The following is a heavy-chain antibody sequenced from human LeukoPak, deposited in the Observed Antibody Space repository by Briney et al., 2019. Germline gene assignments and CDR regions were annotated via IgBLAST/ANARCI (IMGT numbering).Heavy chain of an antibody. Sequence: GGSLRLSCAASGFTFSNYDMHWVRQAPGKGLEWVSGISWNSGSIGYADSVKGRFTISRDNAKNSLYLQMNSLRAEDTALYYCAKDNGYKALRGGAYNLDYWGQGTLVTVSS. D-gene: IGHD1-14*01. CDR3: AKDNGYKALRGGAYNLDY. V-gene: IGHV3-9*01. J-gene: IGHJ4*02. CDR1: GFTFSNYD. CDR2: ISWNSGSI.